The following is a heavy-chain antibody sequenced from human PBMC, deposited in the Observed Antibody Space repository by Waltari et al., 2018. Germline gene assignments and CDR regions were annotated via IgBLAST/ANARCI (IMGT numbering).Heavy chain of an antibody. CDR2: RKPNSGNT. J-gene: IGHJ4*02. CDR3: ARKTSRTIEY. D-gene: IGHD2-2*01. CDR1: GYSFTNFD. Sequence: QVQLVQSGAEVKKPGASVKVSCKASGYSFTNFDINWVRQATGQGLEWMGWRKPNSGNTGDSEKFQDRVTMTSNISISSAYVELRSLRSEDTAVYYCARKTSRTIEYWGQGTLVTVSS. V-gene: IGHV1-8*01.